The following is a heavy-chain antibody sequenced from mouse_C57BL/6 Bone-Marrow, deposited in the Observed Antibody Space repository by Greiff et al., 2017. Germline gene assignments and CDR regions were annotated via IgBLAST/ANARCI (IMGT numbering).Heavy chain of an antibody. Sequence: QVQLQQPGAELVKPGASVKLSCKASGYTFTSYWMQWVKQRPGQGLEWIGEIDPSDSYTNYNQKFKGKATFTVDTSSSTAYMQLSSLTSEDSAVYYWAREGITTVVGNLDYWGQGTTLTVSS. CDR1: GYTFTSYW. V-gene: IGHV1-50*01. CDR2: IDPSDSYT. CDR3: AREGITTVVGNLDY. J-gene: IGHJ2*01. D-gene: IGHD1-1*01.